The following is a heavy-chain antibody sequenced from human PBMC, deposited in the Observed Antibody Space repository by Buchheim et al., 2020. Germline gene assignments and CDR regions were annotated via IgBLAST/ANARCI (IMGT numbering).Heavy chain of an antibody. Sequence: QVEVVESGGGVVQPGRSLRLSCATSGFIFSTCAMHWVRQAPGKGLEWVAMIWYDGSNKYYGDSVKGRFSISRDNFKNTLSLQMNGLRPDDTAIYYCARDPPSSGWSFDNWGQGAL. V-gene: IGHV3-33*01. D-gene: IGHD6-19*01. CDR2: IWYDGSNK. CDR3: ARDPPSSGWSFDN. CDR1: GFIFSTCA. J-gene: IGHJ4*02.